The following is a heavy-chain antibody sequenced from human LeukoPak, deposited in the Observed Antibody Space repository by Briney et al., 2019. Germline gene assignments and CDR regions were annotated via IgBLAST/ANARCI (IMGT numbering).Heavy chain of an antibody. CDR3: ARLYSRDGYNLPGTY. CDR2: IYPGDSDT. V-gene: IGHV5-51*01. Sequence: GESLKISCKGSGYSFTSYWIGWVRQMPGKGLECMGIIYPGDSDTRYGPSFQGQVTISADKSISTAYLQWSSLKASDTAMYYCARLYSRDGYNLPGTYWGQGTLVTVSS. CDR1: GYSFTSYW. J-gene: IGHJ4*02. D-gene: IGHD5-24*01.